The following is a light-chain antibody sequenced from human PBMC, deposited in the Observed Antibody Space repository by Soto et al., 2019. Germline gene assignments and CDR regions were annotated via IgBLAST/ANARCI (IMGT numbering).Light chain of an antibody. CDR1: QSLLQSDGKTY. V-gene: IGKV2D-29*01. CDR2: EVY. Sequence: DIVMTQTPLSLSVTPGQPASISCKSSQSLLQSDGKTYLYWYLQKPGQPPHLLIYEVYNRFSGVTHRFNGSGSGKDFPLRISRVGVEVVGVYYCMQSIHLPFFTFGPGTKVDIK. CDR3: MQSIHLPFFT. J-gene: IGKJ3*01.